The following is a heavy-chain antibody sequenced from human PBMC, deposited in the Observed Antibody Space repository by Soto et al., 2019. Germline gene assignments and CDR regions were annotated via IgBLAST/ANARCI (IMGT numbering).Heavy chain of an antibody. V-gene: IGHV1-69*12. D-gene: IGHD1-1*01. Sequence: QVQLAQSEAEVKKPGSSVKVSCKASGGTFRSYVTSWVRQAPGQGLEWLGGIIPMYGTTYYAQTFQGRVTISADESTSTAFMELSILRSEDTAVYYCARIGTLDWIDDYWGQGTLVTVSS. CDR3: ARIGTLDWIDDY. CDR2: IIPMYGTT. CDR1: GGTFRSYV. J-gene: IGHJ4*02.